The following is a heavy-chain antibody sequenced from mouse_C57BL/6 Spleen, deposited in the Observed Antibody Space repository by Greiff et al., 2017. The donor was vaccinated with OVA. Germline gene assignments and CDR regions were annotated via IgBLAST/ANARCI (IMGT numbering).Heavy chain of an antibody. Sequence: VQLQQPGAELVKPGASVKLSCKASGYTFNSYWMHWVKQRPGQGLEWIGMIHPNSGSTNYNEKFQCKATLTVDQSSSPAYMQLSSLTSEDSAVYYWSIRNYYGSRLAMDYWGQGTSVTVSA. J-gene: IGHJ4*01. CDR3: SIRNYYGSRLAMDY. D-gene: IGHD1-1*01. V-gene: IGHV1-64*01. CDR2: IHPNSGST. CDR1: GYTFNSYW.